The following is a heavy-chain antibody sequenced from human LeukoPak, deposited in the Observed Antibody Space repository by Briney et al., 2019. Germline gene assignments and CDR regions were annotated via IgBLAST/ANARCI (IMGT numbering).Heavy chain of an antibody. CDR3: AREHYFLIGYSFDI. CDR2: INAGNGNT. J-gene: IGHJ3*02. CDR1: GYTFTTYA. D-gene: IGHD3-3*01. Sequence: ASVKVSCTASGYTFTTYAIQWVRQAPGQRLEWMGWINAGNGNTKYSQKFKGRVTITRDTSASTAYMELSSLRSEDTAVYYCAREHYFLIGYSFDIWGQGTMVTVSS. V-gene: IGHV1-3*01.